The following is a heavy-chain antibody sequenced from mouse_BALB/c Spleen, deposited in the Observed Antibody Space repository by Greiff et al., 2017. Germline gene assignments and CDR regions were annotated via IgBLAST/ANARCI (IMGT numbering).Heavy chain of an antibody. Sequence: EVQLVESGGGLVKPGGSLKLSCAASGFTFSSYAMSWVRQTPEKRLEWVASISSGGSTYYPDSVKGRFTISRDNARNILYLQMSSLRSEDTAMYYCAIYYDYDGAWFAYWGQGTLVTVSA. CDR2: ISSGGST. CDR1: GFTFSSYA. V-gene: IGHV5-6-5*01. D-gene: IGHD2-4*01. J-gene: IGHJ3*01. CDR3: AIYYDYDGAWFAY.